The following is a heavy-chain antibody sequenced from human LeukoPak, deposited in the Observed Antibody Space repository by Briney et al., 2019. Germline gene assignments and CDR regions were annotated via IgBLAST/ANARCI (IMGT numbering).Heavy chain of an antibody. V-gene: IGHV1-8*03. Sequence: ASVKVSCKASGYTFTSYDINWVRQATGQGLEWMGWMNPNSGNTGYAQKFQGRVTITRNTSISTAYMELSSLRSEDTAVYYCARGDQYYDFWSGYLWHNWFDPWGQGTLVTVSS. CDR1: GYTFTSYD. J-gene: IGHJ5*02. D-gene: IGHD3-3*01. CDR2: MNPNSGNT. CDR3: ARGDQYYDFWSGYLWHNWFDP.